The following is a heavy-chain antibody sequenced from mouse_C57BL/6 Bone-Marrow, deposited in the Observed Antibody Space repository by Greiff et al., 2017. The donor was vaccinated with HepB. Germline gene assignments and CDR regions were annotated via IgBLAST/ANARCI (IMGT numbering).Heavy chain of an antibody. J-gene: IGHJ4*01. Sequence: EVKLMESGPGLVKPSQSLSLTCSVTGYSITSGYYWNWIRQFPGNKLEWMGYISYDGSNNYNPSLKNRISITRDTSKNQFFLKLKSVTTEDTATYYCARARGDYWGQGTSVTVSS. V-gene: IGHV3-6*01. CDR3: ARARGDY. CDR2: ISYDGSN. CDR1: GYSITSGYY.